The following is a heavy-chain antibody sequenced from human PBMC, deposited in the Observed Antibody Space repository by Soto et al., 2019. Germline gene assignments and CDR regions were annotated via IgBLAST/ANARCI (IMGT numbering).Heavy chain of an antibody. D-gene: IGHD6-19*01. J-gene: IGHJ4*02. CDR1: GFTFSSYA. CDR2: ISGSGGST. Sequence: GGSLRLSCAASGFTFSSYAMSWVRQAPGKGLEWVSAISGSGGSTYYADSVKGRFTISRDNSKNTLYLQMNSLRAEDTAVYYCACFKWVLYSSGKSPFYYWGQGTLVTVSS. CDR3: ACFKWVLYSSGKSPFYY. V-gene: IGHV3-23*01.